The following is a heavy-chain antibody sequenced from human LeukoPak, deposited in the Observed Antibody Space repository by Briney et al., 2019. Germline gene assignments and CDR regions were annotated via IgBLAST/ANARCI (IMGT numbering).Heavy chain of an antibody. V-gene: IGHV3-21*01. Sequence: GGSLRLSCAASGFTFSSYSMNGVRQAPGKGLEWVSSISSISSYIYYADSVKGRFTISRDNAKNSLYLQMNSLRAEDTAVYYCARDPGAYGDYVFRYFYYYGMDVWGQGTTVTVSS. J-gene: IGHJ6*02. D-gene: IGHD4-17*01. CDR1: GFTFSSYS. CDR3: ARDPGAYGDYVFRYFYYYGMDV. CDR2: ISSISSYI.